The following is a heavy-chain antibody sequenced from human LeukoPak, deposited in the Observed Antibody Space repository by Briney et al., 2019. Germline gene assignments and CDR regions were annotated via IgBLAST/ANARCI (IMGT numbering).Heavy chain of an antibody. CDR1: GYTFTSYG. V-gene: IGHV1-18*01. J-gene: IGHJ3*02. CDR3: ARGYCSGGSCYCPSDEAFDI. CDR2: ISAYNGNT. D-gene: IGHD2-15*01. Sequence: GASVKVSCKASGYTFTSYGISWVRQAPGQALEGMGWISAYNGNTDYAQKLERRVTMATDTSTSTAYMELRSLRSDDTAVYYCARGYCSGGSCYCPSDEAFDIWGQGTMVTVSS.